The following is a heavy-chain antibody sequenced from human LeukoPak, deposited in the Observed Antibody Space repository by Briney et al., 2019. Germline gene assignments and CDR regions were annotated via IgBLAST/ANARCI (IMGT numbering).Heavy chain of an antibody. CDR1: GGTFSSYA. V-gene: IGHV1-69*05. Sequence: GASVKVSCKASGGTFSSYAISWVRQAPGQGLEWMGGIIPIFGTANYAQKFQGRVTITRDTSASTAYMELSSLRSEDTAVYYCARDSLGYCSGGSCWDYWGQGTLVTVSS. CDR3: ARDSLGYCSGGSCWDY. J-gene: IGHJ4*02. D-gene: IGHD2-15*01. CDR2: IIPIFGTA.